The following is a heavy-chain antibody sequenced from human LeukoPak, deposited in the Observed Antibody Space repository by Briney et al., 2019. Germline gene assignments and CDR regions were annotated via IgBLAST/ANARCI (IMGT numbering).Heavy chain of an antibody. CDR1: GFTFSSYA. J-gene: IGHJ4*02. D-gene: IGHD3-10*01. V-gene: IGHV3-23*01. Sequence: GGSLRLSCAASGFTFSSYAMSWVRQAPGKGLEWVSAISGSGGSTYYADSVKGRFTISRDNSKNTLYLQMNSLRAEDTAVYYCAKDLGFGELLLTFDYWGQGTLVTVSS. CDR2: ISGSGGST. CDR3: AKDLGFGELLLTFDY.